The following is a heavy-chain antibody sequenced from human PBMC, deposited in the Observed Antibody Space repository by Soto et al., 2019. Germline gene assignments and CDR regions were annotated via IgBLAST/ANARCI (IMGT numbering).Heavy chain of an antibody. CDR1: GYTFTSYG. Sequence: ASVKVSCKASGYTFTSYGISWVRQAPGQGLEWMGGISAYNGNTNYAQKLQGRVTMTTATSTSTAYMELRSLRSDDKAVYYCAKVCIALADENWFDPWGQGTLVTVSS. CDR2: ISAYNGNT. V-gene: IGHV1-18*01. CDR3: AKVCIALADENWFDP. J-gene: IGHJ5*02. D-gene: IGHD6-13*01.